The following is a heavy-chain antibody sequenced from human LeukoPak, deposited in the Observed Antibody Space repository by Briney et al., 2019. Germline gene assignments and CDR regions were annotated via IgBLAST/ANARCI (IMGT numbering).Heavy chain of an antibody. J-gene: IGHJ4*02. V-gene: IGHV3-53*01. CDR1: GFTVSSNY. CDR3: ARDFDNSGLIDY. CDR2: IYSGGST. Sequence: GGSLRLSCAASGFTVSSNYMSWVRQAPGKGLEWVSVIYSGGSTYYADSVKGRFTISRDNSKNTLYLQMNSLRAEDTAVYYCARDFDNSGLIDYWGQGTLVTVSS. D-gene: IGHD6-19*01.